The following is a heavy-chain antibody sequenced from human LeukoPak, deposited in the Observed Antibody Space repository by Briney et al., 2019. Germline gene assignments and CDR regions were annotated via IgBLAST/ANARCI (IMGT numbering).Heavy chain of an antibody. Sequence: GGSLRLSCAASGFTFSSYAMSWVRQAPGKGLEWVSAISGSGGSTYYADSVKGRFTISRDNSKNTLYLQMNSLRVEDTAVYYCAKDVGYNPRFDPWGQGTLVTVSS. D-gene: IGHD1-1*01. CDR2: ISGSGGST. V-gene: IGHV3-23*01. CDR1: GFTFSSYA. J-gene: IGHJ5*02. CDR3: AKDVGYNPRFDP.